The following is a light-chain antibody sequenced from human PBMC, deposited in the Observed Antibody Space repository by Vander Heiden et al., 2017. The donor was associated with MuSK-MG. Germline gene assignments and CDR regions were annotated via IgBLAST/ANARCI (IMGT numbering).Light chain of an antibody. J-gene: IGKJ1*01. Sequence: DVQMTQSPSTLSASVGDRVTITCRASQSISGWLAWYQEKPGKAPKLLIYDASSLESGVPSRFSGSGSGTEFTLTISSLQPDDFATYYCQQDSSYLRTFGQGTKVEI. CDR2: DAS. CDR1: QSISGW. CDR3: QQDSSYLRT. V-gene: IGKV1-5*01.